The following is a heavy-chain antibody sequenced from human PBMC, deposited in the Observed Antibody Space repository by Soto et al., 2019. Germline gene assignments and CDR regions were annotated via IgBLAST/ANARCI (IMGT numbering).Heavy chain of an antibody. CDR2: IKSKTEGGTT. V-gene: IGHV3-15*01. CDR3: LGWFDP. CDR1: GFTFSNAW. Sequence: GGSLRLSCAASGFTFSNAWMSWVRQAPGKGLEWVGRIKSKTEGGTTDYAAPVKGRFTISRDDSKNTLYLQMNSLKTEDTAVYYCLGWFDPWGQGTLVTVSS. J-gene: IGHJ5*02.